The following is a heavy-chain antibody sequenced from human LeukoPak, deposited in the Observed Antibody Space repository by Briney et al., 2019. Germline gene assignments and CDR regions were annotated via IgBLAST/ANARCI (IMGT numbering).Heavy chain of an antibody. J-gene: IGHJ1*01. CDR2: VTGDGSST. V-gene: IGHV3-43*02. CDR3: AKDRDTTGYEH. Sequence: GSLRLSCAASGFTFEDYAMHWVRQAPGKGLEWVSFVTGDGSSTYYADSVKGRFTISRDNSKNSLYLQMNSLRIEDTALYYCAKDRDTTGYEHWGQGTLVTVSS. CDR1: GFTFEDYA. D-gene: IGHD3-22*01.